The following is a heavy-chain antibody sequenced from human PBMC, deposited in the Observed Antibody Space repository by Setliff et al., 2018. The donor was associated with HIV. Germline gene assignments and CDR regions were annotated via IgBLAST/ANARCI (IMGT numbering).Heavy chain of an antibody. V-gene: IGHV1-46*01. J-gene: IGHJ4*02. CDR3: ARGMGDASTDY. D-gene: IGHD2-21*01. CDR1: GYTFRDFY. CDR2: INPSGGGS. Sequence: ASVKVSCKTSGYTFRDFYMHWVRQAPGQGLEWMGMINPSGGGSWYTQKFQGRVTLTKDTPTTTFTMEVTSLTSEDTAVYYCARGMGDASTDYWGQGTLVTVS.